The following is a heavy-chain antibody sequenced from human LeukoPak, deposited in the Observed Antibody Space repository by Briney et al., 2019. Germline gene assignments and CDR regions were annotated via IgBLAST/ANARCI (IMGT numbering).Heavy chain of an antibody. CDR1: GETFNDQY. D-gene: IGHD3-10*01. V-gene: IGHV4-34*01. CDR3: GRGEVRGVIDH. J-gene: IGHJ4*02. Sequence: PSETLSLTCAVFGETFNDQYWSWIRQPPGKALEWIGEIRHGGSTNYHPSFKSRPTTSVDTSRNQFSLHLRSVTAADTAVYYCGRGEVRGVIDHWGQGTLVTVSS. CDR2: IRHGGST.